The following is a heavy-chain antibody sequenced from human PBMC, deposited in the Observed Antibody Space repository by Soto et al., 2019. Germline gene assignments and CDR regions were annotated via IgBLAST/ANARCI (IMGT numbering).Heavy chain of an antibody. D-gene: IGHD1-20*01. CDR1: GYTFTSYG. CDR3: ARDAAIGMNDY. CDR2: ISAYNGNT. V-gene: IGHV1-18*01. J-gene: IGHJ4*02. Sequence: QVQLVQSGAEVKKPGASVKVSCKASGYTFTSYGISWVRQAPGQGLEWMGWISAYNGNTKYAQKRQXXVTMTTDTSTSTAYMELRSLRSDDTAVYCCARDAAIGMNDYWGQGTLVTVSS.